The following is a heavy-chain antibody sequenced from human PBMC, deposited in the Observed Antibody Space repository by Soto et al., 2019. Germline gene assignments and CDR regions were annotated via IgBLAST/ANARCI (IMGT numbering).Heavy chain of an antibody. Sequence: ASVKVSCKASGGTFSSYAISWVRQAPGQGLEWMGGIIPIFGTANYAQKFQGRVTITADESTSTAYMELSSLRSEDTAVYYCARDKLELRLMDYYYYGMDVWGQGTTVTVSS. CDR3: ARDKLELRLMDYYYYGMDV. CDR2: IIPIFGTA. J-gene: IGHJ6*02. D-gene: IGHD1-7*01. CDR1: GGTFSSYA. V-gene: IGHV1-69*13.